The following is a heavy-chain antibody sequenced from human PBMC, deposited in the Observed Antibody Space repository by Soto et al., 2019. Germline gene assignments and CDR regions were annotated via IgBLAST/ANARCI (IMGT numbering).Heavy chain of an antibody. Sequence: GGSLRLSCAAPGFLFSRYGMSWVRQAPGKGLEWVSGIYGGGESTYYADSVKGRFTISRDNSKNTLYLQMNSLRAEDTALYYCAQSGEYSAYHRFDNWGQGTLVTVSS. CDR3: AQSGEYSAYHRFDN. V-gene: IGHV3-23*01. D-gene: IGHD5-12*01. J-gene: IGHJ4*02. CDR1: GFLFSRYG. CDR2: IYGGGEST.